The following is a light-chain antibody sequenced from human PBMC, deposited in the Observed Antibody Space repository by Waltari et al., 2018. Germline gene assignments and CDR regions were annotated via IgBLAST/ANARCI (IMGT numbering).Light chain of an antibody. CDR1: QSVSSNY. Sequence: EIVLTQSPGTLSWSPGERASPSCSTSQSVSSNYLAWYQQRPGQAPRLLIYGASSRAIGIPDRFSGSGSGTDFTLTISRLEPEDFAVYYCQQYGTSPRTFGQGTKVEIK. CDR2: GAS. CDR3: QQYGTSPRT. J-gene: IGKJ1*01. V-gene: IGKV3-20*01.